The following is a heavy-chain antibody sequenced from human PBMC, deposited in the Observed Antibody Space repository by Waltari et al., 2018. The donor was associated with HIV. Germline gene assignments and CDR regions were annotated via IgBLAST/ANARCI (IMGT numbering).Heavy chain of an antibody. D-gene: IGHD4-4*01. Sequence: QVQLQESGPGLVKPSGTLSLTCAVSGGSISSSNWWSWVRQPPGKGLAWIGEIYHSGSTNYNPSLKSRVTISVDKSKNQFSLKLSSVTAADTAVYYCARDNSNYRLEGWGNYYYYYGMDVWGQGTTVTVSS. V-gene: IGHV4-4*02. CDR3: ARDNSNYRLEGWGNYYYYYGMDV. CDR2: IYHSGST. J-gene: IGHJ6*02. CDR1: GGSISSSNW.